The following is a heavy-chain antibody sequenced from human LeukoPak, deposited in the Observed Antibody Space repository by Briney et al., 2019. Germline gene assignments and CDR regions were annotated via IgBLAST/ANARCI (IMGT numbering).Heavy chain of an antibody. Sequence: QPWGSLRLPCAASGFTFSSYWMHWVRQAPGKGLVWVSRINSDGSSTSYADSVKGRFTISRDNAKNTLYLQMNSLRAEDTAVYYCASYYHDSSGYPGYWGQGTLVTVSS. D-gene: IGHD3-22*01. V-gene: IGHV3-74*01. CDR2: INSDGSST. J-gene: IGHJ4*02. CDR1: GFTFSSYW. CDR3: ASYYHDSSGYPGY.